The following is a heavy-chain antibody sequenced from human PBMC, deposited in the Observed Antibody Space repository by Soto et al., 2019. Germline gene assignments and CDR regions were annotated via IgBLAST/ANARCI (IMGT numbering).Heavy chain of an antibody. J-gene: IGHJ6*02. Sequence: SVKVSCKASGYTFASYDIHWVRQASGQRLEWIGWIVVGSGNTNYAQKFQERVTITRDMSTSTAYMELSSLRSEDTAVYYCAAEDFRTAAGRYYYYYGMDVWGQGTTVTVSS. CDR2: IVVGSGNT. D-gene: IGHD6-13*01. CDR1: GYTFASYD. V-gene: IGHV1-58*02. CDR3: AAEDFRTAAGRYYYYYGMDV.